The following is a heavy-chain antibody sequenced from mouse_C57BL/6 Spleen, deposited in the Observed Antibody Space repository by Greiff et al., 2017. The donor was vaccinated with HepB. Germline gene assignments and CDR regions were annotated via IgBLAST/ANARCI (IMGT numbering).Heavy chain of an antibody. J-gene: IGHJ2*01. CDR1: GYSFTSYY. Sequence: QVQLQQSGPELVKPGASVKISCKASGYSFTSYYIHWVKQRPGQGLEWIGWIYPGSGNTKYNEKFKGKATLTADTSSSTAYMQLSSLTSEDSAVYYCASSRPYDYSNYGFDYWGQGTTLTVSS. V-gene: IGHV1-66*01. D-gene: IGHD2-5*01. CDR2: IYPGSGNT. CDR3: ASSRPYDYSNYGFDY.